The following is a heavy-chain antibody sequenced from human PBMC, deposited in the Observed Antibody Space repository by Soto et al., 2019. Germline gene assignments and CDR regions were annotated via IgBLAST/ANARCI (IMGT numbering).Heavy chain of an antibody. Sequence: QVQLVQSGAEVKKPGSSVKVSCKASGGTFSCYTISWVRKAPGQGLEWMGRIIPILGIANYAQKFQGRVTITADKSTSTAYMELSSLRSEDTAVYYCARYGDYDYWGQGTLVTVSS. J-gene: IGHJ4*02. CDR1: GGTFSCYT. V-gene: IGHV1-69*02. CDR2: IIPILGIA. CDR3: ARYGDYDY. D-gene: IGHD4-17*01.